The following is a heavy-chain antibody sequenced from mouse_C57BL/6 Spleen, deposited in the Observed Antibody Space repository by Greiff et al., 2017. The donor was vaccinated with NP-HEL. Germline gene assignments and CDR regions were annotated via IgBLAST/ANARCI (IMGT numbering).Heavy chain of an antibody. V-gene: IGHV1-26*01. CDR3: ARRGLYYFDY. CDR1: GYTFTDYY. Sequence: EVQLQQSGPELVKPGASVKISCKASGYTFTDYYMNWVKQSPGKSLEWIGDINPNNGGTSYNQKFKGKATLTVDKSSSTAYMELRSLTSEDSAVYYCARRGLYYFDYWGQGTTLTVSS. J-gene: IGHJ2*01. CDR2: INPNNGGT.